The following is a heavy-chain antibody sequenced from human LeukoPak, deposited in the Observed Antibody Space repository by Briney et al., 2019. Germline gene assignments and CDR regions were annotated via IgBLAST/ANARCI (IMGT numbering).Heavy chain of an antibody. Sequence: GGSLRLSCAASGFTFSSYEMNWVRQAPGKGLEWVSYISSSGSPIYYADSVKGRFTISRDNAKNSLLLQMNSLRAEDTAVYYCAIPYVGNPWSADYWGQGTLVTVSS. D-gene: IGHD3-10*02. CDR1: GFTFSSYE. CDR2: ISSSGSPI. J-gene: IGHJ4*02. V-gene: IGHV3-48*03. CDR3: AIPYVGNPWSADY.